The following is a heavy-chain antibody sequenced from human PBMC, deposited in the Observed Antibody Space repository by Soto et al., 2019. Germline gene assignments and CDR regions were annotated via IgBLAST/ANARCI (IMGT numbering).Heavy chain of an antibody. CDR1: GFTFSSYS. Sequence: GGSLRLSCAASGFTFSSYSMKWVRQAPGKGLEWVSSISSSSSYIYYADSVKGRFTISRDNAKNSLYLQMNSLRAEDTAVYYCARDLSSIAARPSDYWGQGTLVTVSS. D-gene: IGHD6-6*01. V-gene: IGHV3-21*01. J-gene: IGHJ4*02. CDR2: ISSSSSYI. CDR3: ARDLSSIAARPSDY.